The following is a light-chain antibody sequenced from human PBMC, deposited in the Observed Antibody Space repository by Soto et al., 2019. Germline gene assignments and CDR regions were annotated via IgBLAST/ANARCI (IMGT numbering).Light chain of an antibody. Sequence: EIVLTQSPATLSFSPGERATLSCRASQSVSIYLAWYQHRPGQAPRLLIYDAANRATGIPARFSGSGSGTDFTLPISCLEPEDFAVYYCQQRSSWPPTTFGQGTRLEIK. CDR1: QSVSIY. J-gene: IGKJ5*01. CDR2: DAA. CDR3: QQRSSWPPTT. V-gene: IGKV3-11*01.